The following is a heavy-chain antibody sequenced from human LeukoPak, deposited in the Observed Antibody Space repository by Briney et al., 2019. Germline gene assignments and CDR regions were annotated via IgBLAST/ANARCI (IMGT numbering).Heavy chain of an antibody. J-gene: IGHJ4*02. D-gene: IGHD6-13*01. CDR2: IYASGST. Sequence: PSETLSLTCTVSGGSISSYYWSWIRQPPGKGLEWIGYIYASGSTNYNPSLRNRVTISVDTSKNQFSLKLRSVTAADTAVYYCASSQAGDFDYWGQGTLVTVSS. V-gene: IGHV4-4*08. CDR3: ASSQAGDFDY. CDR1: GGSISSYY.